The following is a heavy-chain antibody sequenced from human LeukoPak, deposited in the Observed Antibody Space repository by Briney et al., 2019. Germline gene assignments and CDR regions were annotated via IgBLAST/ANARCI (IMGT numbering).Heavy chain of an antibody. D-gene: IGHD6-19*01. CDR2: INPNSGGT. J-gene: IGHJ6*02. CDR1: GYTFTGYY. CDR3: ARAYVAGTVYYYYGMDV. V-gene: IGHV1-2*02. Sequence: ASVKVSCKASGYTFTGYYMHWVRQAPGQGLEWMGWINPNSGGTNYARKFQARVTMTRDTSISTAYMELSRLRSDDTAVYYCARAYVAGTVYYYYGMDVWGQGTTVTVSS.